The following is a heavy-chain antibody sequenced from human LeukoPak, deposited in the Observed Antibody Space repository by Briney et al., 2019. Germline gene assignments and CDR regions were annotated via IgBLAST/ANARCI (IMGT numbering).Heavy chain of an antibody. CDR2: ISGSGGST. CDR3: AKDWELLDAFDS. D-gene: IGHD1-26*01. CDR1: GFTFRSYG. J-gene: IGHJ3*02. V-gene: IGHV3-23*01. Sequence: PGGSLRLSCAASGFTFRSYGMHWVRQAPGKGLEWVSAISGSGGSTYYADSVKGRFTISRDNSKNTLYLQMNSLRAEDTAVYYCAKDWELLDAFDSWGQGTMVAVSS.